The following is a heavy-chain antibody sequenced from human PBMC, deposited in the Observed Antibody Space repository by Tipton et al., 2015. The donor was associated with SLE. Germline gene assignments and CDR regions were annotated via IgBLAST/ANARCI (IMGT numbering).Heavy chain of an antibody. CDR3: ARNFPYGGYDP. CDR1: GGSISSGGYY. D-gene: IGHD4-23*01. CDR2: IYYSGST. V-gene: IGHV4-61*08. Sequence: TLSLTCAVSGGSISSGGYYWSWIRQPPGKGLEWIGYIYYSGSTNYNPSLKSRVTISVDTSKNQFSLKLSSVTAADTAVYYCARNFPYGGYDPWGQGTLVTVSS. J-gene: IGHJ5*02.